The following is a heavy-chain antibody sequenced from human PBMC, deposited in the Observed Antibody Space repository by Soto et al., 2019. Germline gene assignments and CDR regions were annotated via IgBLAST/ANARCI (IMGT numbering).Heavy chain of an antibody. CDR1: GYTFTSYG. D-gene: IGHD2-2*01. Sequence: GASVKVSCKASGYTFTSYGISWVRQAPGQGLEWMGWISAYNGNTNYAQKLQGRVTMTTDTSTSTAYMELRSPRSDDTAVYYCARDRYCSSTSCYDFARDYYYGMDVWGQGTTVTVSS. CDR2: ISAYNGNT. V-gene: IGHV1-18*01. J-gene: IGHJ6*02. CDR3: ARDRYCSSTSCYDFARDYYYGMDV.